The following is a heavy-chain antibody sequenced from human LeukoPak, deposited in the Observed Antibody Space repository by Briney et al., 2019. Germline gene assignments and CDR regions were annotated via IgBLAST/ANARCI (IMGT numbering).Heavy chain of an antibody. D-gene: IGHD5-18*01. CDR3: ARDPAWIQLWLRPGSAFDI. CDR2: VSAYNGNT. Sequence: GASVKVSCKASGYTFTSYGISWVRQAPGQGLEWMGWVSAYNGNTNYAQKLQGRVTMTTDTSTSTAYMELRSLRSDDTAVYYCARDPAWIQLWLRPGSAFDIWGQGTMVTVSS. V-gene: IGHV1-18*01. J-gene: IGHJ3*02. CDR1: GYTFTSYG.